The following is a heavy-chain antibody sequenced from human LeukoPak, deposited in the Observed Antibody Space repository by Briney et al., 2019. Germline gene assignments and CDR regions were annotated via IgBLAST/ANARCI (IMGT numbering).Heavy chain of an antibody. CDR3: VRDSAHTVVVPAVIPPGLDNWFDP. D-gene: IGHD2-2*01. J-gene: IGHJ5*02. CDR2: ISGSGSNT. V-gene: IGHV3-11*05. Sequence: GGSLRLSCAASGFTFSDYYMSWIRQAPGKGLEWVSFISGSGSNTKYADSVKGRFTISRDNAKNSLYLQMNSLRAEDTAVYYCVRDSAHTVVVPAVIPPGLDNWFDPWGQGTLVTVSS. CDR1: GFTFSDYY.